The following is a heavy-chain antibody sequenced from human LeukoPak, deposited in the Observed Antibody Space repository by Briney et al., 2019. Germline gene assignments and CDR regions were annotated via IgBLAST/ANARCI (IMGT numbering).Heavy chain of an antibody. D-gene: IGHD1-26*01. Sequence: GESLRISCKGSGYSITSYWISWVRKAPGKGLEWVSAIDSTGAYTWYADSVKGRFTISKDSSKTILYLQMNSLRAEDTAVYYCARDSRRESGSYWYFSDFDYWGQGTLVTVSS. CDR2: IDSTGAYT. J-gene: IGHJ4*02. CDR3: ARDSRRESGSYWYFSDFDY. V-gene: IGHV3-23*01. CDR1: GYSITSYW.